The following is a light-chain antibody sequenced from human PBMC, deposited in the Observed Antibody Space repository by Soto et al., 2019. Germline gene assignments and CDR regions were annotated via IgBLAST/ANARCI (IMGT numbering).Light chain of an antibody. V-gene: IGKV3-20*01. J-gene: IGKJ1*01. CDR3: HQYDSSPWT. Sequence: EIVLTQSPGTLSLSPGERATLSCRASQSVSSSYLAWYQQKPGQAPRLLMYGTSNRAAGIPDRFSGSGSGTDFTLTISSLEAEDFAIYYCHQYDSSPWTFGQGTKVEIK. CDR1: QSVSSSY. CDR2: GTS.